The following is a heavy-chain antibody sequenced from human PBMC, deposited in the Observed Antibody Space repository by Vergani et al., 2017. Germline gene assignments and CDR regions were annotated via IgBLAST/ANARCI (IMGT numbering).Heavy chain of an antibody. CDR3: ARDSAVGGTFDS. Sequence: QLQLQESGSGLVKPSQTLSLTCAVSGGSISSGGYSWSWIRQPPGKGLEWIGYSYHSGSTYYNPSLESRVTISVDTSKNTFSLKLNSVTAADTAIYYCARDSAVGGTFDSWGQGTLVSVSS. CDR1: GGSISSGGYS. V-gene: IGHV4-30-2*01. CDR2: SYHSGST. J-gene: IGHJ4*02. D-gene: IGHD1-26*01.